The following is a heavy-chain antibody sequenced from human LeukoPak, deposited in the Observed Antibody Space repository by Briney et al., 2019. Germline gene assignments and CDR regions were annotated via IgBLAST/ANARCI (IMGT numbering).Heavy chain of an antibody. D-gene: IGHD3-22*01. CDR3: ARDPDLSYDSSGY. J-gene: IGHJ4*02. V-gene: IGHV3-30-3*01. CDR2: ISYDGSNK. CDR1: GFTFSSYA. Sequence: GGSLRLSCAASGFTFSSYAMHWVRQAPGKGLEWVAVISYDGSNKYYADSVKGRFTISRDNSKNTLYLQMNSLRAEDTAVYYCARDPDLSYDSSGYWGQGTLVTVSS.